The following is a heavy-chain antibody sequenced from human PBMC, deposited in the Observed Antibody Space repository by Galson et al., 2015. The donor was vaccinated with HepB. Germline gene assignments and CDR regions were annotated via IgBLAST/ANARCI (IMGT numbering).Heavy chain of an antibody. D-gene: IGHD3-22*01. CDR2: ISYDGNKP. Sequence: SLRLSCAASGFTFSSYPMHWVRQAPGKGLDWVAVISYDGNKPLYADSVKGRFTISRDDSNNTVYLEMNSLRPDDAAVYFCVKALRRGPYYSDSTGYYDSWGPGTLVAVAS. CDR3: VKALRRGPYYSDSTGYYDS. J-gene: IGHJ4*02. CDR1: GFTFSSYP. V-gene: IGHV3-30*18.